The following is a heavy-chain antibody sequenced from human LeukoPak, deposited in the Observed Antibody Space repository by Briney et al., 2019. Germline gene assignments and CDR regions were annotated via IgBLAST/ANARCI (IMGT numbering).Heavy chain of an antibody. CDR3: AKDRQGGEGVTTFAEYFQH. J-gene: IGHJ1*01. V-gene: IGHV3-23*01. D-gene: IGHD4-17*01. CDR1: GFTFSSYG. CDR2: ISGSGGST. Sequence: GGSLRLSCTASGFTFSSYGMSWVRQAPGKGLEWVSAISGSGGSTYYADSVKGRFTISRDNSKNPLYLQMNGLRAEDTAVYYCAKDRQGGEGVTTFAEYFQHWGQGTLVTVSS.